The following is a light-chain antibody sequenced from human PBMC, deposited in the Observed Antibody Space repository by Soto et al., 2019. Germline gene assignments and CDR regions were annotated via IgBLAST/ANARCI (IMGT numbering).Light chain of an antibody. CDR2: DAS. J-gene: IGKJ2*01. CDR3: QQRSNWPPDKYT. V-gene: IGKV3-11*01. Sequence: EIVLTQSPATLSLSPGERATLSCRASQSVSSYLAWYQQNPGQAPRLLIYDASNRATGIPARFSGIGSGTDFTLTISSLEPEDFAVYYCQQRSNWPPDKYTFGQGTKLE. CDR1: QSVSSY.